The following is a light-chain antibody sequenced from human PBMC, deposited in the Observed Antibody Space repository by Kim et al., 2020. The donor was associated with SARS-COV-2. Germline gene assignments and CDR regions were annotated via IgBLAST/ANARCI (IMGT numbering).Light chain of an antibody. CDR2: AAS. CDR3: HQFKSNPLT. CDR1: QDINNY. V-gene: IGKV1-9*01. J-gene: IGKJ4*01. Sequence: IQLTQSPSSLSASVGDRVNITCRASQDINNYLTWYQQKPEKAPKLLISAASVLQSGVPSRVSGSGSGTDFTLTIRSLQAEDLATYYCHQFKSNPLTFGEGTKVDIK.